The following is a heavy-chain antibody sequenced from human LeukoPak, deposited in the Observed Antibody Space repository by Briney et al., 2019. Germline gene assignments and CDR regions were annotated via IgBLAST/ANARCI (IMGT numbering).Heavy chain of an antibody. D-gene: IGHD6-13*01. J-gene: IGHJ4*02. CDR3: ARGREAADGTLAVDFDY. Sequence: SETLSLTCAVYGGSFSGYYWSWIRQPPGKGLEWIGEINHSGSTNYNPSLKSRVTISVDTSKNQSALKVSSVTAADTAVHYCARGREAADGTLAVDFDYWGQGTLVTVSS. CDR2: INHSGST. V-gene: IGHV4-34*01. CDR1: GGSFSGYY.